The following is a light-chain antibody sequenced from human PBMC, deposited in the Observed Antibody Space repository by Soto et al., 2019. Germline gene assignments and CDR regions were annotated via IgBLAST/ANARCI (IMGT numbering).Light chain of an antibody. CDR1: NIGSKT. Sequence: SYELTQPPSVSVAPGKTATITCGGNNIGSKTVHWYQQKPGQAPVLFIYYNNDRPSGIPERVSGSNSGNTATLTISRVGAGDEADYYCQVSDSSSDHHVVFGGGTKLTVL. CDR3: QVSDSSSDHHVV. V-gene: IGLV3-21*04. J-gene: IGLJ2*01. CDR2: YNN.